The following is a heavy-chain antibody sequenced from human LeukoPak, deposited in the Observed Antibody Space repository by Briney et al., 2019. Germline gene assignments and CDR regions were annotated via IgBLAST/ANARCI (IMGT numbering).Heavy chain of an antibody. J-gene: IGHJ4*02. Sequence: EGSLRLSCAASGFTFSSYEMNWVRQAPGKGLEWVSYISSSGSTIYYADSVKGRFTISRDNAKNSLYLQMNSLRAEDTAVYYCARARTLRFLEWLDYWGQGTLVTVSS. V-gene: IGHV3-48*03. CDR1: GFTFSSYE. D-gene: IGHD3-3*01. CDR2: ISSSGSTI. CDR3: ARARTLRFLEWLDY.